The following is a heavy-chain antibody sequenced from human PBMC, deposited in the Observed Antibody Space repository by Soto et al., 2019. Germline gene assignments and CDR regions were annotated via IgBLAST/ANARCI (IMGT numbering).Heavy chain of an antibody. CDR2: IDNGGYTT. Sequence: GGSLRLSCAASGFTLSSYGMSWVRQAPGKGLEWVSTIDNGGYTTYYADSVKGRFTISRDNSENTLFLQMNSLRAEDTAVYYCAKSGPFYFESWGQGTLVTVSS. J-gene: IGHJ4*02. CDR3: AKSGPFYFES. CDR1: GFTLSSYG. V-gene: IGHV3-23*01.